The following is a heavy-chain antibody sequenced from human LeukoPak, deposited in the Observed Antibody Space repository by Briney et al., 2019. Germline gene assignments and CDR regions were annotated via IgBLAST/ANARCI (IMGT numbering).Heavy chain of an antibody. Sequence: SQTLSLTCTVSGGSISSGSYYWSWIPQPAGKGLEWIGRIYTSGSTNYNPSLKSRVTISVDTSKNQFSLKLSSVTAADTAVYYCAREPDSSGWGLDYWGQGTLVTVSS. J-gene: IGHJ4*02. V-gene: IGHV4-61*02. CDR1: GGSISSGSYY. CDR2: IYTSGST. CDR3: AREPDSSGWGLDY. D-gene: IGHD6-19*01.